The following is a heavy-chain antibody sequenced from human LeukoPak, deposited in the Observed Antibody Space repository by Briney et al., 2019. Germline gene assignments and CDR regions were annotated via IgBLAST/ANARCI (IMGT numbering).Heavy chain of an antibody. CDR3: ARDLSAGHFDY. V-gene: IGHV3-23*01. CDR2: VSSSGART. J-gene: IGHJ4*02. D-gene: IGHD6-13*01. CDR1: GFTFRSYA. Sequence: GGSLRLSCAASGFTFRSYAMSWVRQAPGKGLERVSTVSSSGARTYYADSVKGRFTISRDNSKNTLYLQMNSLRAEDTAVYYCARDLSAGHFDYWGQGTLVTVSS.